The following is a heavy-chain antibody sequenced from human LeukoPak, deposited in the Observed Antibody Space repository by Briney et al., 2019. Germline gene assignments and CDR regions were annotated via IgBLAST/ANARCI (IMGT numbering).Heavy chain of an antibody. V-gene: IGHV1-2*02. J-gene: IGHJ4*02. D-gene: IGHD6-6*01. CDR3: ARAFSSSPFDY. CDR2: INPNSGLT. CDR1: GHTFSGHY. Sequence: ASVKVSCKASGHTFSGHYMHWVRQAPGQGLEWMGWINPNSGLTHFAQKFQGRVTMTRDTSTSTVYMELSSLRSEDTAVYYCARAFSSSPFDYWGQGTLVTVSS.